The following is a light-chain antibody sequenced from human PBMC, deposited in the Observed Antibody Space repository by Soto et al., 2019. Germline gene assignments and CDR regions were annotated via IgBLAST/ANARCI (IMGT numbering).Light chain of an antibody. CDR1: QSISSSY. CDR3: QQYAGSLWT. J-gene: IGKJ1*01. CDR2: GAS. V-gene: IGKV3-20*01. Sequence: EIGVTQSPGTLSLSPGGRATLSCRASQSISSSYLAWYQQKPDQTPRLLIYGASSRATGIPDRFSGRGSGTDFTLSISRLEPEDFAVYYCQQYAGSLWTFGQGTKVDIK.